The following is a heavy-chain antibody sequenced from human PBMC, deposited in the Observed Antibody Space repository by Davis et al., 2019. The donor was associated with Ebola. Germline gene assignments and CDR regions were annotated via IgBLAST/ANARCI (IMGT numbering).Heavy chain of an antibody. Sequence: PGGSLRLSCAASGFSFSRYSMNWVRQAPGKGLEWVSSITRSSRYMYYADSVKGRFTISRDNSKNTLDLQMNSLRAEDTAVYYCAREVGAVAENYFDYWGQGTLVTVSS. CDR3: AREVGAVAENYFDY. D-gene: IGHD6-19*01. CDR2: ITRSSRYM. V-gene: IGHV3-21*01. CDR1: GFSFSRYS. J-gene: IGHJ4*02.